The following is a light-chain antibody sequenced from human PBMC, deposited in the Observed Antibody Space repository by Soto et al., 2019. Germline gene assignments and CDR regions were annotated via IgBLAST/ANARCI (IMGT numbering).Light chain of an antibody. CDR3: SSYTSSSLNV. J-gene: IGLJ1*01. V-gene: IGLV2-14*01. Sequence: QSVLTQPASVSGAPGQSITISCTGTSSDVGRYNCVSWYQQPPGKAPKLMIYDVNNRPAGGSNLFSCANSGNTSSLTISGLHAEEAAYYYCSSYTSSSLNVLGKGTKVTVL. CDR2: DVN. CDR1: SSDVGRYNC.